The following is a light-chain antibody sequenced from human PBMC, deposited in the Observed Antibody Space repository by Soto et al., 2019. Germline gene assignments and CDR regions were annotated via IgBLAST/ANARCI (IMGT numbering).Light chain of an antibody. J-gene: IGKJ2*01. V-gene: IGKV1-5*03. CDR2: KAS. Sequence: DIQMTQSPSTLSASVGDRVTITCRASESIKTWLAWYQQRPGKAPNLLIYKASSLQSGVSSRFSGSGSGTEFTLIISSPQPDDSATYYCQQYNVYPYTFSQGTKVQI. CDR1: ESIKTW. CDR3: QQYNVYPYT.